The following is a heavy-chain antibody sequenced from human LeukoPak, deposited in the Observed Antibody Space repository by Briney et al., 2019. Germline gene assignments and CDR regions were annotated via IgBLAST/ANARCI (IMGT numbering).Heavy chain of an antibody. CDR2: IDYSGSS. Sequence: SETLSLTCTVSGGSISSSRYYWGWIRQPPGKGLEWIGSIDYSGSSHYNPSLKSRVIISEDTSNNQFSLRLSSVTAADTAVYFCAREVLVSNWLDPWGQGAPVTVSS. CDR1: GGSISSSRYY. J-gene: IGHJ5*02. D-gene: IGHD3-3*01. CDR3: AREVLVSNWLDP. V-gene: IGHV4-31*03.